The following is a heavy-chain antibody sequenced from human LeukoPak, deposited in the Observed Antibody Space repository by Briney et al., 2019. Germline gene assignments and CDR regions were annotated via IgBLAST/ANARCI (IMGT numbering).Heavy chain of an antibody. D-gene: IGHD1-20*01. CDR3: ARGAPGPSRYNWNGRGGNWFDP. CDR2: INHSGST. J-gene: IGHJ5*02. Sequence: SETLSLTCAVYGGSFSGYYWSWIRQPPGKGLEWIGEINHSGSTNYNPSPKSRVTISVDTSKNQFSLKLSSVTAADTAVYYCARGAPGPSRYNWNGRGGNWFDPWGQGTLVTVSS. CDR1: GGSFSGYY. V-gene: IGHV4-34*01.